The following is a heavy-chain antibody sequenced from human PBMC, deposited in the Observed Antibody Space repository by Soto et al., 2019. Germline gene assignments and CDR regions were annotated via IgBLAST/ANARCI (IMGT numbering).Heavy chain of an antibody. CDR3: ARGPDRFSSSWYSRLGAYFDY. CDR2: INHSGST. Sequence: PSETLSLTCAVEGGSCSGYYWRWIRKHQGKGLECIGEINHSGSTNYNPSLKSRVTISVDTSKNQFSLKLSSVTAADTAVYYCARGPDRFSSSWYSRLGAYFDYWGQGTLVTVSS. V-gene: IGHV4-34*01. CDR1: GGSCSGYY. D-gene: IGHD6-13*01. J-gene: IGHJ4*02.